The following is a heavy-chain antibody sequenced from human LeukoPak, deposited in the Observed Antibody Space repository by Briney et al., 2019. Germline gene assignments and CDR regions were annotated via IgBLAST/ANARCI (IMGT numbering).Heavy chain of an antibody. J-gene: IGHJ4*02. CDR2: ISSSSSTI. CDR1: GFTFSSFN. V-gene: IGHV3-48*04. Sequence: GGSLRLSCAASGFTFSSFNMNWVRHTPGKGLEWISYISSSSSTIYYADSVKGRFTISRDNAKNSLYLQMNSLRAEDTAVYYCAPKSRSWGQGTLVTVSS. CDR3: APKSRS.